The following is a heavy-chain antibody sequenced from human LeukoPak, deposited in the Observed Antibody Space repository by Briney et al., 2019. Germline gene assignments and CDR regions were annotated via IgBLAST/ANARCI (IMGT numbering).Heavy chain of an antibody. CDR3: ARGSGFETGDY. J-gene: IGHJ4*02. Sequence: GGSLRPSCAASGFTVSSIYMSWVRQAPGKGLEWISVIYGGSNTYYYADSVKGRFTVSRDNSKNTVYLQMNSLRAEDTAIYYCARGSGFETGDYWGQGTLVTVSS. V-gene: IGHV3-53*01. CDR2: IYGGSNT. D-gene: IGHD5-12*01. CDR1: GFTVSSIY.